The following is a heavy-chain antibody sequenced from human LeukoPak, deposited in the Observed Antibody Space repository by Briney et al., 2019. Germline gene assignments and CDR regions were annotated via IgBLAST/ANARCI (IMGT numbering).Heavy chain of an antibody. D-gene: IGHD2-15*01. CDR1: GYSISSGYY. Sequence: SETLSLTCAVSGYSISSGYYWGWIRQPPGKGLEWIGSIYHSGSTYYNPSLKSGVTISVDTSKNQFSLKLSSVTAADTAVYYCARGHCSGGSCYSDAFDIWGQGTMVTVSS. J-gene: IGHJ3*02. CDR2: IYHSGST. V-gene: IGHV4-38-2*01. CDR3: ARGHCSGGSCYSDAFDI.